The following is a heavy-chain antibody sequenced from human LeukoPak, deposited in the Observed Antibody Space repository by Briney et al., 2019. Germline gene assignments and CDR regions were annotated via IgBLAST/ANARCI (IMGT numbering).Heavy chain of an antibody. J-gene: IGHJ4*02. CDR1: GGSFSVYY. CDR3: ARTGYYYDSSGYPPSY. CDR2: INHSGST. D-gene: IGHD3-22*01. Sequence: SETLSLTCAVYGGSFSVYYWSWIRQPPGKGLEWIGEINHSGSTNYNPSLKSRVTISVDTSKNQFSLKLSSVTAADTAVYYCARTGYYYDSSGYPPSYWGQGTLVTVSS. V-gene: IGHV4-34*01.